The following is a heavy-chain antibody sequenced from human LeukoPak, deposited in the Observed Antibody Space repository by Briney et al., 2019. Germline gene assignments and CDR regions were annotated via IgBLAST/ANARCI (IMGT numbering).Heavy chain of an antibody. CDR1: GFTFRSYG. V-gene: IGHV3-30*02. CDR2: IRSDGSDK. CDR3: ARAPGYGAAYYFDY. Sequence: GGSLRLSCAASGFTFRSYGMHWVRQAPGKGLEWVAFIRSDGSDKYHADSVKGRFTISSDNSKNTVYLQMNSLRAEDTAVYYCARAPGYGAAYYFDYWGQGTLVTVSS. D-gene: IGHD1-1*01. J-gene: IGHJ4*02.